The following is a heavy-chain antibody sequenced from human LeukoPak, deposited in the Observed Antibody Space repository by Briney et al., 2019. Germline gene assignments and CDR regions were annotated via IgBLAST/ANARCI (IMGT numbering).Heavy chain of an antibody. CDR1: GFTFGSYA. CDR3: ARDRDYPRDQFDF. D-gene: IGHD4-17*01. J-gene: IGHJ4*02. CDR2: ISADGASP. V-gene: IGHV3-23*01. Sequence: GGSLRLSCAASGFTFGSYAMSWVRQAPGKGLEWVSAISADGASPWYAGSVRGRSTISRDDSKNTVYLQMESLRADDTAVYFCARDRDYPRDQFDFWGQGTLVTVSS.